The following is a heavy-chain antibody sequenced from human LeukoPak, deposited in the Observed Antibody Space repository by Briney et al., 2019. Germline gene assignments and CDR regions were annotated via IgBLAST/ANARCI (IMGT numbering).Heavy chain of an antibody. Sequence: GCLRLSCAASGFTFSSYWMHWVRQAPGKGLMWVSRMKSDGSSTSYADSVKGRFTISRDNAKNTLYLQMNSLRAEDTAVYYCAVRQGGSYTGESDYWGRGMRDSVSS. D-gene: IGHD3-10*01. CDR3: AVRQGGSYTGESDY. CDR1: GFTFSSYW. CDR2: MKSDGSST. V-gene: IGHV3-74*01. J-gene: IGHJ4*02.